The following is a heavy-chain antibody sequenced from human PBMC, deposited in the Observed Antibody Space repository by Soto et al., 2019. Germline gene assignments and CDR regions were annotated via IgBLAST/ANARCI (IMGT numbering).Heavy chain of an antibody. J-gene: IGHJ6*02. D-gene: IGHD3-10*01. CDR1: GGSISSSSYY. Sequence: PSETLSLTCTVSGGSISSSSYYWVWIRQPPGKGLDGIGSIYYSGSTYYNPSIKSRVTISVDKSKNQFTLKLISVTAAATYVYDCARHSVDCFGKYRHDYYYCGMDVWGQGTTVTVSS. V-gene: IGHV4-39*01. CDR3: ARHSVDCFGKYRHDYYYCGMDV. CDR2: IYYSGST.